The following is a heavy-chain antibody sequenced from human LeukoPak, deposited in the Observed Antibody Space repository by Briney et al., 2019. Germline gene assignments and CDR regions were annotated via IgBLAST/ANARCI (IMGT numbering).Heavy chain of an antibody. CDR2: IRYDGSNK. V-gene: IGHV3-30*02. J-gene: IGHJ4*02. CDR1: GFTFSSYG. CDR3: AKSSLPRYCSSTSCYGANSHLDY. D-gene: IGHD2-2*01. Sequence: GGSLRLSCAASGFTFSSYGMHWVRQAPGKGLEWVAFIRYDGSNKYYADSVKGRFTISRDNSKNTLYLQTNSLRAEDTAVYYCAKSSLPRYCSSTSCYGANSHLDYWGQGTLVTVSS.